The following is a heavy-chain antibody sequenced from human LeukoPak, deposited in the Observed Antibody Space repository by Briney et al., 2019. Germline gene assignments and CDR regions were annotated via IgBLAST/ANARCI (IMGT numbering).Heavy chain of an antibody. CDR1: GFTFDDYA. CDR2: ISWNSGSI. Sequence: GGSLRLSCAASGFTFDDYAMHWVRQAPGKGLEWVSGISWNSGSIGYADSVKGRFTISRDNAKDFLYQQMNSLRAEDTALYYCAKGMGWSYGMDVWGQGTTVTVSS. CDR3: AKGMGWSYGMDV. V-gene: IGHV3-9*01. J-gene: IGHJ6*02. D-gene: IGHD6-19*01.